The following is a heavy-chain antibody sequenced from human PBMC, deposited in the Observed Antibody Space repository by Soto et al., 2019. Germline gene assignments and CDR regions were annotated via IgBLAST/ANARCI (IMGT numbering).Heavy chain of an antibody. V-gene: IGHV3-48*01. CDR3: AREGRIAAATDAFDI. CDR1: GLNFGNHS. CDR2: ISSSSSTI. Sequence: LPNAASGLNFGNHSMIRIIKTQRKGLEWVSYISSSSSTIYYADSVKGRFTISRDNAKNSLYLQMNSLRAEDTAVYYCAREGRIAAATDAFDIWGQGTMVTVSS. D-gene: IGHD6-13*01. J-gene: IGHJ3*02.